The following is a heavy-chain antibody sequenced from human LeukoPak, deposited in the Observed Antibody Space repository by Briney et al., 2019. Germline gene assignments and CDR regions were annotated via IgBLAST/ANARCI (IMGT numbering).Heavy chain of an antibody. CDR3: ARHRLTVDTAMVDY. CDR1: GGSISSHY. V-gene: IGHV4-59*08. D-gene: IGHD5-18*01. CDR2: IYYTGST. Sequence: SETLSLTCTVSGGSISSHYWSWIRQPPGKGLEWIGYIYYTGSTNYNPSLKSRVTISVDTSKNQFSLKLSSVTAADTAVYYCARHRLTVDTAMVDYWGQGTLVTVSS. J-gene: IGHJ4*02.